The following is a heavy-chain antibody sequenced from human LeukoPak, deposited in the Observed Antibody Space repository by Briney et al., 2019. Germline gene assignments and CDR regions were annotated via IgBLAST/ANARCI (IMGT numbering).Heavy chain of an antibody. J-gene: IGHJ4*02. CDR2: IYPDGSDN. CDR1: GYRFTNYW. D-gene: IGHD7-27*01. V-gene: IGHV5-51*01. CDR3: AIRQSITGAPFDY. Sequence: PGESLKISCKGSGYRFTNYWIGWVRQMPGKGLEWMGIIYPDGSDNRYSPSFQGHITMLVDQSSTTAYLQWTNLKASDTAIYYCAIRQSITGAPFDYWGQGTLVTVSS.